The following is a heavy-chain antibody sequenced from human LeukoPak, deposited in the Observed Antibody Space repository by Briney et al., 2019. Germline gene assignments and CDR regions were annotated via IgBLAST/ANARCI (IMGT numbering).Heavy chain of an antibody. CDR1: GGSFSGYY. D-gene: IGHD6-13*01. J-gene: IGHJ5*02. V-gene: IGHV4-34*01. Sequence: SETLSLTCAVYGGSFSGYYWSWIRQPPGKGLEWIGEINHSGSTNYNPSLKSRVTISVDTSKNQFSLKLSSVTAADTAVYYCARSHTSSWLRNNWFDPWGQGTVVTVSS. CDR3: ARSHTSSWLRNNWFDP. CDR2: INHSGST.